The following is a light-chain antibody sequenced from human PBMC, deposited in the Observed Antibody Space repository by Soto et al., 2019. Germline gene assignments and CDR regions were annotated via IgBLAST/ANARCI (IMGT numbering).Light chain of an antibody. CDR1: QSVSNN. V-gene: IGKV3-15*01. Sequence: EMVMTQSPATLSVSPGERAILSCRTSQSVSNNLAWYQQKPGQAPRLLIYCASTRATGIPARFSGSGSGTEFTLTISSLQSEDFAVYYCHQYHNWPPRDFGPGTKVDIK. CDR2: CAS. J-gene: IGKJ3*01. CDR3: HQYHNWPPRD.